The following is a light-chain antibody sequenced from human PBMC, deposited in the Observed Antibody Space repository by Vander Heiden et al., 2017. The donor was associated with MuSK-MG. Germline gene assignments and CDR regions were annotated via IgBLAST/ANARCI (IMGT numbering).Light chain of an antibody. CDR3: QQYSSPPPMYT. V-gene: IGKV3-20*01. CDR2: GTS. Sequence: EIVLTQSPGTLSLSPGERATLSCRASQTVTSSNIAWYQQKRGQAPRLLIYGTSSRATGIPDRFSGSGSGTDFTLIISRLEPEDFAVYYCQQYSSPPPMYTFAQGTKLXIK. J-gene: IGKJ2*01. CDR1: QTVTSSN.